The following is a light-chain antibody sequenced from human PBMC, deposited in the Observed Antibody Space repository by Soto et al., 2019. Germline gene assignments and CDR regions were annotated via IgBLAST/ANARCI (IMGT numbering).Light chain of an antibody. J-gene: IGKJ1*01. V-gene: IGKV3-15*01. CDR1: QTVSRMY. CDR2: GAS. Sequence: EIVLTQSPVTLSLSPGERATLSCRASQTVSRMYLSWFQQRPGQAPRLLIYGASTRATGIPARFSGSGSGTEFTLTISSLQSEDFAVYYCQQYNNWPQTFGQGTKVDIK. CDR3: QQYNNWPQT.